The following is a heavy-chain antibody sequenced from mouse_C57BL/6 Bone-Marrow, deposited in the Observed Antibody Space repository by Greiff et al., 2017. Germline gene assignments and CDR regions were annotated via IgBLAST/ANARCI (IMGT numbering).Heavy chain of an antibody. CDR2: ISDGGSYT. Sequence: EVKLVESGGGLVKPGGSLKLSCAASGFTFSSYAMSWVRQTPEKRLEWVATISDGGSYTYYPDNVKGRFTISRDNAKNNLYLQMSDLKSEDTAMYYWAREVGIYYDSDEAVDYWGQGTSVIVSS. D-gene: IGHD2-4*01. J-gene: IGHJ4*01. CDR1: GFTFSSYA. V-gene: IGHV5-4*01. CDR3: AREVGIYYDSDEAVDY.